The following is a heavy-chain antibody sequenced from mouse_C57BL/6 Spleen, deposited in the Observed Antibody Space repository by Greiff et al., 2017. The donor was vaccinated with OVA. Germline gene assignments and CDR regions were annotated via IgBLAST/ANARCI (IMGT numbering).Heavy chain of an antibody. CDR3: ARDDGYYGEDWYFDV. Sequence: EVKVVESGGGLVKPGGSLKLSCAASGFTFSSYAMSWVRQTPEKRLEWVATISDGGSYTYYPDNVKGRFTISRDNAKNNLYLQMSHLKSEDTAMYYCARDDGYYGEDWYFDVWGTGTTVTVSS. J-gene: IGHJ1*03. CDR2: ISDGGSYT. D-gene: IGHD2-3*01. CDR1: GFTFSSYA. V-gene: IGHV5-4*01.